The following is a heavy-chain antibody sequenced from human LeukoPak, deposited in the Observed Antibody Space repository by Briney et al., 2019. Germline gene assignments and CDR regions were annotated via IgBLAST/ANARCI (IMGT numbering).Heavy chain of an antibody. CDR2: ISYDGSNK. D-gene: IGHD3-22*01. J-gene: IGHJ6*02. Sequence: PGGSLRLSCAASGFTFSSHAMHWVRQAPGKGLEWVAVISYDGSNKYYADSVKGRFTISRDNSKNTLYLQMNSLRAEDTAVYYCASLSISNYYDSSGYLDYYYGMDVWGQGTTVTVSS. CDR3: ASLSISNYYDSSGYLDYYYGMDV. V-gene: IGHV3-30-3*01. CDR1: GFTFSSHA.